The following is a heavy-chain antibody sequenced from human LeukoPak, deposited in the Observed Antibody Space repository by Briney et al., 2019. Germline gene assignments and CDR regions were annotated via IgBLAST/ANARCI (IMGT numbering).Heavy chain of an antibody. J-gene: IGHJ4*02. CDR3: ARDHQDDPYFDY. CDR1: GGTFSSYA. Sequence: ASVKVSCKASGGTFSSYAISWVRQAPGQGLEWMGRIIPILGIANYAQKFQGRVTITADKSTSTAYMELSSLRSEDTAVYYCARDHQDDPYFDYWGQGTLVTVSS. V-gene: IGHV1-69*04. D-gene: IGHD2-15*01. CDR2: IIPILGIA.